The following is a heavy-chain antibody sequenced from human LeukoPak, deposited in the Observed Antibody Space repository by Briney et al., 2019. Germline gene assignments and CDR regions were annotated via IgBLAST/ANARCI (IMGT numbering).Heavy chain of an antibody. J-gene: IGHJ4*02. Sequence: GGSLRLSCVASGFTFTSYGMNWVRQAPGKGLEWVSTISSSGGYTYYADSVKGRFTISRDNSKNTLYLQMNSLRAEDTAVYYCARHLNYYLDYWGQGTLVTVSS. CDR1: GFTFTSYG. D-gene: IGHD3-10*01. V-gene: IGHV3-23*01. CDR2: ISSSGGYT. CDR3: ARHLNYYLDY.